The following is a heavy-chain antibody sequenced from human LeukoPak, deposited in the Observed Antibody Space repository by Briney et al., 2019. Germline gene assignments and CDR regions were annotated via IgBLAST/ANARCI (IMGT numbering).Heavy chain of an antibody. D-gene: IGHD3-9*01. J-gene: IGHJ4*02. Sequence: SETLSLTCTVSGGSISSGFYDWYWIRQPAGKGLEWIGHIYTSKSMNYNPSLKSRVTISVDTSKNQFSLKLTSVTAADTAVYYCARGYYDILTAHNPFDYWGQGTLVTVSS. CDR1: GGSISSGFYD. V-gene: IGHV4-61*09. CDR2: IYTSKSM. CDR3: ARGYYDILTAHNPFDY.